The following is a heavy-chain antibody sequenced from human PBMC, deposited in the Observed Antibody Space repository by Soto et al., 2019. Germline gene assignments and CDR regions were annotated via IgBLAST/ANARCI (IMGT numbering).Heavy chain of an antibody. J-gene: IGHJ3*02. Sequence: GGSLRLSCAASGFTFSGSAMHWVRQASGKGLEWVGRIRSKASSYATAYAASVKGRFTIYRDDSKNTAYLQMISLKAEETDVYYCTRTVTDDAFDIWGQGTMVTVSS. CDR3: TRTVTDDAFDI. V-gene: IGHV3-73*01. D-gene: IGHD4-4*01. CDR2: IRSKASSYAT. CDR1: GFTFSGSA.